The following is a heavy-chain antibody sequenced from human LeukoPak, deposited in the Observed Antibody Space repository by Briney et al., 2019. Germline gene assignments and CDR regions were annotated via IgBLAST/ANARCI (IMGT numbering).Heavy chain of an antibody. Sequence: KPSETLSLTCAVYGGSFSGYYWSWIRQPPGKGLEWIGEINHSGSTNYNPSLKGRVTISVDTSKNQFSLKLSSVTAADTAVYYCARSRRETYCSSTSCAKYYLDYWGQGTLVTVSS. CDR1: GGSFSGYY. CDR2: INHSGST. V-gene: IGHV4-34*01. CDR3: ARSRRETYCSSTSCAKYYLDY. J-gene: IGHJ4*02. D-gene: IGHD2-2*01.